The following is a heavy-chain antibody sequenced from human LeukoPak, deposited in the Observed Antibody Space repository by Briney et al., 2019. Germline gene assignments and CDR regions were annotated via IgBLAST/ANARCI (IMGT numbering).Heavy chain of an antibody. D-gene: IGHD2-2*01. Sequence: GASVKVSCKASGYTFTGYYMHWVRQAPGQGLEWMGWINPNSGGTNYAQKFQGRVTTTRDTSISTAYMELSRLRSDDTAMYYCARGFPQAYQLPYDYWGQGTLVTVSS. J-gene: IGHJ4*02. V-gene: IGHV1-2*02. CDR2: INPNSGGT. CDR1: GYTFTGYY. CDR3: ARGFPQAYQLPYDY.